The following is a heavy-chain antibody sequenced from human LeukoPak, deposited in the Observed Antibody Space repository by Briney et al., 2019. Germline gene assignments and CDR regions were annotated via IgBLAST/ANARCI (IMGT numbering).Heavy chain of an antibody. CDR1: GFTFSDYY. Sequence: PGGSLRLSCAASGFTFSDYYMSWIRQAPGKGLEWVSYISSSGSTIYYADSVKGRFTISRDNAKNSLCLQMNSLRAEDTAVYYCAGDHSTSGDYDVFDIWGQGKRVTVFS. V-gene: IGHV3-11*01. J-gene: IGHJ3*02. CDR2: ISSSGSTI. D-gene: IGHD6-13*01. CDR3: AGDHSTSGDYDVFDI.